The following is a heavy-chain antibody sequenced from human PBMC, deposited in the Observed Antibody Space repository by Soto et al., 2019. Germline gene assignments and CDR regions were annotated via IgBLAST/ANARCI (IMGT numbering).Heavy chain of an antibody. J-gene: IGHJ6*03. CDR1: GFTFNSYD. CDR3: AKDRTSWGYTYGDV. V-gene: IGHV3-23*01. D-gene: IGHD5-18*01. Sequence: EVQLLESGGGLVQPGGSLRLSCAASGFTFNSYDMSWVRQATGKGLEWVSTISGSGGSTYYAESVKGQFTISRDNSKNTLYLQMNSPRAEDTAIYYCAKDRTSWGYTYGDVLGKGTTVTVSS. CDR2: ISGSGGST.